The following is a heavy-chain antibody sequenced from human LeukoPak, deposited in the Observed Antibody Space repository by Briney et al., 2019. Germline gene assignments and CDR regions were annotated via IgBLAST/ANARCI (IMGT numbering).Heavy chain of an antibody. Sequence: GRSLRLSCAASGFTFSSYGMHWVRQAPGKGLEWVAVISYDGSNKYYADSVKGRFTISRDNSKNTLYLRMNSLRAEDTAVYYCAKGKQQLVLSWFDPWGQGTLVTVSS. D-gene: IGHD6-13*01. CDR2: ISYDGSNK. V-gene: IGHV3-30*18. CDR1: GFTFSSYG. CDR3: AKGKQQLVLSWFDP. J-gene: IGHJ5*02.